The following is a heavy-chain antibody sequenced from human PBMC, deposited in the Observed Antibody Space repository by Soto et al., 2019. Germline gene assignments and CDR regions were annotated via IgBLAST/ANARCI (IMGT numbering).Heavy chain of an antibody. Sequence: QVQLQESGPGLVKPSGTLSLTCAVSGGSISSSNWWSWVRQPPGKGLEWIGEIYHSGSTNYNPSLKSRVTISVYKSKNQISLKLNSVTAADTAVYYCASRKAYYDSSGYYYEVDYWGQGTLVTVSS. J-gene: IGHJ4*02. D-gene: IGHD3-22*01. CDR3: ASRKAYYDSSGYYYEVDY. V-gene: IGHV4-4*02. CDR1: GGSISSSNW. CDR2: IYHSGST.